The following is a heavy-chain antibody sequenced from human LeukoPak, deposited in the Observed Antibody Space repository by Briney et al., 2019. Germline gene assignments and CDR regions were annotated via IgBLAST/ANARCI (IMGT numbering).Heavy chain of an antibody. D-gene: IGHD3-10*01. J-gene: IGHJ4*02. V-gene: IGHV3-23*01. Sequence: GGSLRLSCAASGFTFSSYSMNWVRQAPGKGLEWVSAISGSGGITYYADSVKGRFIISRDNSKNTLYLQMNSLRAEDTAVYYCARNYHASGSYYSPLDYWGQGTLVTVSS. CDR2: ISGSGGIT. CDR1: GFTFSSYS. CDR3: ARNYHASGSYYSPLDY.